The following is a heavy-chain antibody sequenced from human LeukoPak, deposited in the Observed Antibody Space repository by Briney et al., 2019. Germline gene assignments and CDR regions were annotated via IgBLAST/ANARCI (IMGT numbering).Heavy chain of an antibody. V-gene: IGHV3-74*01. J-gene: IGHJ6*02. CDR1: GFTFSNYW. D-gene: IGHD2-2*01. CDR3: VRDYQFIQDV. Sequence: PGGSLRLSCVASGFTFSNYWMLWVRQAPGKGLMWVSLISTDGKSTRYAESVKGRFTISRDNAKNALYLQMDILRVEDTALYFCVRDYQFIQDVWGQGTTVTVSS. CDR2: ISTDGKST.